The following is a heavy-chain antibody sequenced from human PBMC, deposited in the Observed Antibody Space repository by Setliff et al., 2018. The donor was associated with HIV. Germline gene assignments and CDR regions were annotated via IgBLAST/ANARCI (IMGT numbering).Heavy chain of an antibody. Sequence: SETLSLTCAVYGGSFSDYCWTWIRQSPGKGLEWIANIYHNGNTHYNPSVKSRVTISVDTSKNQFSLKLRSVTAADTAVYYCARRPPYWGFDFWGQGTLVTVSS. V-gene: IGHV4-34*01. D-gene: IGHD3-16*01. CDR3: ARRPPYWGFDF. CDR2: IYHNGNT. CDR1: GGSFSDYC. J-gene: IGHJ4*02.